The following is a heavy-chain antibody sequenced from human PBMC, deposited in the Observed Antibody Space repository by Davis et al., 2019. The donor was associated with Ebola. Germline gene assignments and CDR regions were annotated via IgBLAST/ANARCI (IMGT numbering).Heavy chain of an antibody. Sequence: SVKVSCKTSGGTFSTFRISWVRQAPGQGLEWMGRIIPFVGIGDYAPKFRDRVTITADKLTKTAYMELSGLRSDDTAVYYCSRDPPHSWGQGTLVIVSS. CDR1: GGTFSTFR. V-gene: IGHV1-69*04. CDR2: IIPFVGIG. J-gene: IGHJ5*02. CDR3: SRDPPHS.